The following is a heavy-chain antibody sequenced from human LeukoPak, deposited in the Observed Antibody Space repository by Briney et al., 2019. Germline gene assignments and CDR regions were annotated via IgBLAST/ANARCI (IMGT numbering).Heavy chain of an antibody. Sequence: SETLSLTCTVSGGSISSYYWSWIRQPPGKGLEWIGYIYYSGSTNYNPSLKSRVTISVDTSKNQFSLKLSSVTAADTAVYYCARSRIGSANYYYYYYYMDVWGKGTTVTVSS. J-gene: IGHJ6*03. CDR1: GGSISSYY. CDR3: ARSRIGSANYYYYYYYMDV. CDR2: IYYSGST. D-gene: IGHD3-10*01. V-gene: IGHV4-59*01.